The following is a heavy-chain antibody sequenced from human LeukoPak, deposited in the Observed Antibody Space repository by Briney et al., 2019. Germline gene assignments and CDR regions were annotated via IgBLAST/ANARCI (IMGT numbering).Heavy chain of an antibody. D-gene: IGHD2-2*01. V-gene: IGHV4-4*07. J-gene: IGHJ6*03. CDR3: ANDLGYSSSTSYYYYYYMDV. CDR1: GGSISSYY. Sequence: PSETLSLTCTVSGGSISSYYWSWIRQPAGKGLEWIGRIYTSGSTNYNPSLKSRVTMSVDTSKNQFSLKLSSVTAADTAVYYCANDLGYSSSTSYYYYYYMDVWGKGTTVTVSS. CDR2: IYTSGST.